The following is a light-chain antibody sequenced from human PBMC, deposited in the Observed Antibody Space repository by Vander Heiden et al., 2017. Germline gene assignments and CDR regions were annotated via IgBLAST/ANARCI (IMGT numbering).Light chain of an antibody. CDR1: ERVSVY. Sequence: DIVSPTSSATLSLSPEETATLSCRASERVSVYVAWYQRKPGQAPMLLIYDASNMSTGIPARFSGSGCGTDVTLTTISLEPEDFAVYCCQQRSNWPPLTFGGGTKVEIK. CDR2: DAS. V-gene: IGKV3-11*01. J-gene: IGKJ4*01. CDR3: QQRSNWPPLT.